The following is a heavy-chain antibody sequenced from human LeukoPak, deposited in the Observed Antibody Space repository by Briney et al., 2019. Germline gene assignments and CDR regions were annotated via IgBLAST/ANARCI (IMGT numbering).Heavy chain of an antibody. CDR3: ARDPQTNSWPEYFLH. D-gene: IGHD6-13*01. J-gene: IGHJ1*01. CDR1: GFTFSNYW. Sequence: GGSLRLSCATSGFTFSNYWMNWVRQAPGKGLEWVANIKQDGSEKYYVDSVKGRFTISRDNAKNSLFLQMNGLRADDTAVYYCARDPQTNSWPEYFLHWGQGTLVTVPS. V-gene: IGHV3-7*04. CDR2: IKQDGSEK.